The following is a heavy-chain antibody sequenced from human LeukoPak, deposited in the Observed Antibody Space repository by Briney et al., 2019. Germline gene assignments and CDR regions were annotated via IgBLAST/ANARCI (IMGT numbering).Heavy chain of an antibody. Sequence: GGSLRLSCAASGFTFSSYSMNWVRQAPGKGREWVSSISSSSSYIYYADSVKGRFTISRDNAKNSLYLQMNSLRAEDTAVYYCARDKGGLDTAMVYYFDYWGQGTLVTVSS. CDR3: ARDKGGLDTAMVYYFDY. J-gene: IGHJ4*02. CDR1: GFTFSSYS. CDR2: ISSSSSYI. V-gene: IGHV3-21*01. D-gene: IGHD5-18*01.